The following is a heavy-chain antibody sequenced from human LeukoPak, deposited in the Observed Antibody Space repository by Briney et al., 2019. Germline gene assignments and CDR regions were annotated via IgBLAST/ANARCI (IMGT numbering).Heavy chain of an antibody. CDR3: ARGDGYNRFDY. CDR2: IYPGDSDT. V-gene: IGHV5-51*01. J-gene: IGHJ4*02. Sequence: GESLKISCKGSGYTFTSYWIGWVRQMPGKGLEWMGIIYPGDSDTRYSPSFQGRVTITAEKSTSTAYLQWSSLKASDTAIYYCARGDGYNRFDYWGQGALVTVSS. D-gene: IGHD5-24*01. CDR1: GYTFTSYW.